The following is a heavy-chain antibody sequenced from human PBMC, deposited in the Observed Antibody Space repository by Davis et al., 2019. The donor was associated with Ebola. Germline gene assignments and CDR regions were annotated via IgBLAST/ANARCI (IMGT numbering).Heavy chain of an antibody. J-gene: IGHJ6*02. D-gene: IGHD6-6*01. CDR3: AGHSSSRYYYYYGMDV. CDR1: GYTFTSYG. V-gene: IGHV1-18*04. Sequence: ASVKVSCKASGYTFTSYGISWVRQAPGQGLEWMGWISAYNGNTNYAQKFQGRVTITRDTSASTAYMELSSLRSEDTAVYYCAGHSSSRYYYYYGMDVWGQGTTVTVSS. CDR2: ISAYNGNT.